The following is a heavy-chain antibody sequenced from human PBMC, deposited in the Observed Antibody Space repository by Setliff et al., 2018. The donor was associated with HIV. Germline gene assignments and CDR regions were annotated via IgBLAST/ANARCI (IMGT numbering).Heavy chain of an antibody. D-gene: IGHD2-2*01. CDR2: IDPNGGAT. CDR1: GYSLTDYY. CDR3: ARAGGGATDQAFDI. J-gene: IGHJ3*02. V-gene: IGHV1-46*01. Sequence: ASVKVSCKASGYSLTDYYIHWVRQAPGQGLEWLGIIDPNGGATNNAQKLQGRLTVTTDTSTGTLYMELSNLRSDDSAVYYCARAGGGATDQAFDIWGQGTMVTVSS.